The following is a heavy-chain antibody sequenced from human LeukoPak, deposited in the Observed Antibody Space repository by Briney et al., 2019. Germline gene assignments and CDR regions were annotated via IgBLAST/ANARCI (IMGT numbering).Heavy chain of an antibody. J-gene: IGHJ4*02. CDR2: IYYSGGT. V-gene: IGHV4-59*08. Sequence: SETLSLTCTVSGGSISSYYWSWIRQPPGKGLGLEWIGYIYYSGGTNYNPSLKSRVTISIDTSKNQVSLKLSSVTAADTAVYYCARLWDSSSSLDYWGQGTLVTVSS. D-gene: IGHD6-6*01. CDR3: ARLWDSSSSLDY. CDR1: GGSISSYY.